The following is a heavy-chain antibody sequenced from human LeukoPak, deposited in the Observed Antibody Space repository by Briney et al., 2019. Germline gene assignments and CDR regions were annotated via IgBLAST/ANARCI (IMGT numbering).Heavy chain of an antibody. J-gene: IGHJ5*02. CDR1: GYTLTNNW. CDR3: VRFALTSSLDH. Sequence: GESPKISCNISGYTLTNNWMSWVRQVPGKRLEWTGLIYPGYSDAKYSPPFQGQVTLSVDASISTAYLQLTGLRASDTAIYYCVRFALTSSLDHWGQGTLVTVSS. CDR2: IYPGYSDA. D-gene: IGHD6-13*01. V-gene: IGHV5-51*01.